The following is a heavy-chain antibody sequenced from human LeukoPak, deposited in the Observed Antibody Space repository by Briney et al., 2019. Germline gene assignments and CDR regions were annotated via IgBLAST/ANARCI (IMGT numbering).Heavy chain of an antibody. CDR2: IWYDGSNK. J-gene: IGHJ5*02. D-gene: IGHD6-13*01. V-gene: IGHV3-33*01. CDR3: ARDRIAAAGTGGWFDP. CDR1: GLTFRSYG. Sequence: GGSLRLSCAASGLTFRSYGMHWVRQAPGKGLGRVAVIWYDGSNKYYADSVKGRFTISRDNSKNMLYLQMNSLRAEDTAVYYCARDRIAAAGTGGWFDPWGQGTLVTVSS.